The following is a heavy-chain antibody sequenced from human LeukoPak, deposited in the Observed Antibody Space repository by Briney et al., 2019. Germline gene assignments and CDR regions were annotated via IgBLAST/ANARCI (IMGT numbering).Heavy chain of an antibody. V-gene: IGHV3-48*01. J-gene: IGHJ4*02. CDR1: GFTFSSYS. CDR2: ISSSSSTI. CDR3: ARELYCSSTSCYSGSLDY. Sequence: GGSLRLSCAASGFTFSSYSMNWVRQAPGKGLEWVSYISSSSSTIYYAHSVKGRFTISRDNAKTSLYLQMNSLRAEDTAVYYCARELYCSSTSCYSGSLDYWGQGTLVTVSS. D-gene: IGHD2-2*01.